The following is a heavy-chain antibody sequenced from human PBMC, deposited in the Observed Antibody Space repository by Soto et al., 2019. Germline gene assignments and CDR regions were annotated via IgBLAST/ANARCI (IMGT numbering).Heavy chain of an antibody. J-gene: IGHJ6*02. Sequence: EVQLLESGGGLVQPGGSLRLSCVASGFTFSSYAMSWVRQAPGKGLEWVSAISGSGGSTYYADSVKGRFTISRDNSKNTLYLQMNSLRAEDTAVYYCAKDGYCSGGSCFAYYYYGMDVWGQGTTVTVSS. V-gene: IGHV3-23*01. D-gene: IGHD2-15*01. CDR2: ISGSGGST. CDR3: AKDGYCSGGSCFAYYYYGMDV. CDR1: GFTFSSYA.